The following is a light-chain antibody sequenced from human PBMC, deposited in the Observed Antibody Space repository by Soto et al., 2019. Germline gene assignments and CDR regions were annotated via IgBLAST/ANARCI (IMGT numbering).Light chain of an antibody. V-gene: IGKV3-11*01. CDR3: QQRYRWPET. CDR1: QSVTHF. CDR2: NAS. J-gene: IGKJ1*01. Sequence: EIVLTQSPGTLSLSPGERATLSCRASQSVTHFLAWYQQKPGQSPSLLIYNASHRSTGIPARFSGSGSGTDFTLTISSLEPEDFAVYYCQQRYRWPETFGQGTKVEIK.